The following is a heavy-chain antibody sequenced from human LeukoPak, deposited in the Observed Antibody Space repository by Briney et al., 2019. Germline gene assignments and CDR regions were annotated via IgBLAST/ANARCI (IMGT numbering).Heavy chain of an antibody. CDR2: ISGSGGST. D-gene: IGHD5-24*01. Sequence: GGSLRLSCAASGFTFSSYAMSWVRQAPGKGLEWVSAISGSGGSTYYADSVKGRFTISRDNAKNSLYLQINSLRAEDTAVYYCARLRGGYRLYWGQGTLVTVSS. J-gene: IGHJ4*02. CDR3: ARLRGGYRLY. CDR1: GFTFSSYA. V-gene: IGHV3-23*01.